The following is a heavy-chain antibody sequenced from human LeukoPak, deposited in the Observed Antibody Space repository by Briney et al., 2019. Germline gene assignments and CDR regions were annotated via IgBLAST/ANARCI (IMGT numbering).Heavy chain of an antibody. D-gene: IGHD5-18*01. CDR1: GGSFSGYY. CDR2: INNGGST. CDR3: AREQYSYAPSRAFDI. J-gene: IGHJ3*02. V-gene: IGHV4-34*01. Sequence: PSETLSLTCAVYGGSFSGYYWSWIRQPPGKGLEWIGEINNGGSTNYNPPLRRRATISVATSKNQYSLKLSSVTAADTAVSYCAREQYSYAPSRAFDIWAQGTMVTVSS.